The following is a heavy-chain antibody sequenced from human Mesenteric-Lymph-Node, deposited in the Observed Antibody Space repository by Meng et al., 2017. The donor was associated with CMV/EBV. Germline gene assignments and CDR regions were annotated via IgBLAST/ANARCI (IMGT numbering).Heavy chain of an antibody. J-gene: IGHJ2*01. V-gene: IGHV4-31*02. CDR2: IYHTGST. CDR1: SGSINKGSDY. D-gene: IGHD2-15*01. CDR3: ARDLVGRRYVDP. Sequence: TVSSGSINKGSDYWGWIRHHPGKGLEWIGSIYHTGSTYYNPSLKSRLTMSVDTSKSQFSLKLSSVTAADTAVYYCARDLVGRRYVDPWGRGTLVTVSS.